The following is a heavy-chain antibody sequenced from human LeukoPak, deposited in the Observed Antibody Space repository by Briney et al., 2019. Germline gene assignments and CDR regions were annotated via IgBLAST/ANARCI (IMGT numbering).Heavy chain of an antibody. CDR2: INPSGGST. CDR1: GGTFSSYA. CDR3: ARGGFTYDFWSGLKYDAFDI. J-gene: IGHJ3*02. Sequence: GASVKVSCKASGGTFSSYAISWVRQAPGQGLEWMGIINPSGGSTSYAQKFQGRVTMTRDMSTSTVYMELSSLRSEDTAVYYCARGGFTYDFWSGLKYDAFDIWGQGTMVTVSS. V-gene: IGHV1-46*01. D-gene: IGHD3-3*01.